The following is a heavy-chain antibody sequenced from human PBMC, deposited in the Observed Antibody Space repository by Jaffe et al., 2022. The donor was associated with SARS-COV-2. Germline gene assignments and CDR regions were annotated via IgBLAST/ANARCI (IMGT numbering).Heavy chain of an antibody. CDR3: ARLAYCDGNLCSSFPRFDY. J-gene: IGHJ4*02. CDR1: GYTLSELS. CDR2: FVPEDGET. Sequence: QVQLVQSGAEVKGPGASVRVSCEVSGYTLSELSIHWVRQAPGKGLEWMGGFVPEDGETAYAQNFQGRITTTEDTSTDTAYMELRGLRSEDTAVYYCARLAYCDGNLCSSFPRFDYWGQGTLVTVSS. V-gene: IGHV1-24*01. D-gene: IGHD2-21*01.